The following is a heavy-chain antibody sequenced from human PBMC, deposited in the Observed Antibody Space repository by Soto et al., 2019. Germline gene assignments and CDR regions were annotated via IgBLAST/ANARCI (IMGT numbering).Heavy chain of an antibody. CDR3: AKAPISGWPYYFDY. CDR2: ISGSGGST. CDR1: GFTFGSYA. D-gene: IGHD6-19*01. Sequence: GGSLRLSCAASGFTFGSYAMSCVRQAPGKGLEWVSAISGSGGSTYYADSVKGRFTISRDNSKNTLYLQMNSLRAEDTAVYYCAKAPISGWPYYFDYWGQGTLVTVSS. V-gene: IGHV3-23*01. J-gene: IGHJ4*02.